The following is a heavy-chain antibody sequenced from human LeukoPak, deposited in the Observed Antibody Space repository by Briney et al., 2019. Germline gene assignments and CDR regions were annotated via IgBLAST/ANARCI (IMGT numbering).Heavy chain of an antibody. CDR2: FKSKTDSRTT. D-gene: IGHD2-2*01. V-gene: IGHV3-15*01. J-gene: IGHJ6*03. CDR1: GFTFSNAW. CDR3: ITVGPAAIYYLYYMDV. Sequence: KPGGSLRLSCAASGFTFSNAWTSGPRRAPGKGREGVGRFKSKTDSRTTDYAAPVKDRFTNSREDPTNTQNLQMHRLKAEHSLMDYCITVGPAAIYYLYYMDVWGKGTTVTVSS.